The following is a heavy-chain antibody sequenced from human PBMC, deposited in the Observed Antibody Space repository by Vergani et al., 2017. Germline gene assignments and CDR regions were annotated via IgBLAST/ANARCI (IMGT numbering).Heavy chain of an antibody. V-gene: IGHV1-24*01. CDR1: GYSPTELT. CDR3: AIVIDYYDSSGYYLDY. D-gene: IGHD3-22*01. CDR2: FDPEKGEV. Sequence: QVQLVQSGSEVRKPGASVKVSCKVSGYSPTELTIHWVRQPPGKGLEWLGGFDPEKGEVTFAHHIQGRVTMTEDRSTDTAYMELSSLRPEDTALYYCAIVIDYYDSSGYYLDYWGQGTLVTVSS. J-gene: IGHJ4*02.